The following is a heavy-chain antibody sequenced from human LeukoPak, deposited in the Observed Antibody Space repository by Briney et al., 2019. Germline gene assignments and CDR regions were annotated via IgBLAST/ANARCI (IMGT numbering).Heavy chain of an antibody. CDR1: GFTFSRNG. J-gene: IGHJ4*02. CDR3: ARWNGDFLTGYYLDD. CDR2: ISDDGSKK. D-gene: IGHD3/OR15-3a*01. V-gene: IGHV3-30*03. Sequence: GGSLRLSCAASGFTFSRNGMRWVRQAPGKGLEFVALISDDGSKKYYADSVKAQFTISRDDSKNTLYLQMSSLRAEDTAMYYCARWNGDFLTGYYLDDWGQGILVTVSS.